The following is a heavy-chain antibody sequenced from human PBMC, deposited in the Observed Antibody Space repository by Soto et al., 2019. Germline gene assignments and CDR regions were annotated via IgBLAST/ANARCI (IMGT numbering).Heavy chain of an antibody. J-gene: IGHJ4*02. CDR3: ARDSTGWNSYFDY. V-gene: IGHV3-11*05. CDR2: ISSSSSYT. D-gene: IGHD6-19*01. CDR1: GFTFSDYY. Sequence: GGSLRLSCAASGFTFSDYYMSWIRQAPGKGLEWVSYISSSSSYTNYADSVKGRFTISRDNAKNSLYLQMNSLRAEDTAVYYCARDSTGWNSYFDYWGQGTLVTVSS.